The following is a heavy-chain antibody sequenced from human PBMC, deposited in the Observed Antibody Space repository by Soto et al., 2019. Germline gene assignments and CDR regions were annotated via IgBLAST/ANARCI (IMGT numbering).Heavy chain of an antibody. J-gene: IGHJ4*02. CDR2: INPYKGDT. Sequence: QVQLVQSGAEVREPGASVKVSCKTSGYSFTNNEVTWVRQAPGQGLEWMGWINPYKGDTDYAEKFQGRVTMTTDASTRTAHMELRNLRSDDTAVYYCARSVGGKGYPYMDNWGQGTLVTVSS. D-gene: IGHD3-16*01. V-gene: IGHV1-18*01. CDR3: ARSVGGKGYPYMDN. CDR1: GYSFTNNE.